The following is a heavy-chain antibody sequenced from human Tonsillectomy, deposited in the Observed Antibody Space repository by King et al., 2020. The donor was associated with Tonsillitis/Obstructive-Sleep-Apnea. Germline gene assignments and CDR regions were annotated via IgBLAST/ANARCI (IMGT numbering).Heavy chain of an antibody. CDR1: GGSISSYY. J-gene: IGHJ5*02. D-gene: IGHD5-18*01. CDR2: IYYSGST. V-gene: IGHV4-59*01. Sequence: QLQESGPGLVKPSETLSLTCTVSGGSISSYYWSWLRQPPGKGLEWIGYIYYSGSTNYNPSLKSRVTISVDTSKNQFSLKLSSVTAADTAVYYCANVDTAMASPSWGQGTLVTVSS. CDR3: ANVDTAMASPS.